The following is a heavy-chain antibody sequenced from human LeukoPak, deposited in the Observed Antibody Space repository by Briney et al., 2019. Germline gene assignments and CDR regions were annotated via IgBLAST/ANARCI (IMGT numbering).Heavy chain of an antibody. CDR2: ISGSGGST. D-gene: IGHD3-10*01. Sequence: PGGSLRLSCAASGFTFSSYAMNWVRQAPGKGLEWVSAISGSGGSTYYADSVKGRFTISRDNSKNTLYLQMNSLRAEDTAVYYCAKGSVRNMVRGVMTYWGQGTLVTVSS. J-gene: IGHJ4*02. CDR3: AKGSVRNMVRGVMTY. CDR1: GFTFSSYA. V-gene: IGHV3-23*01.